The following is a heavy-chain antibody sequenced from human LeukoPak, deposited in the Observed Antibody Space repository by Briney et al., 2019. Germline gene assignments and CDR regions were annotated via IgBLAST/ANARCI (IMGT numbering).Heavy chain of an antibody. D-gene: IGHD4-23*01. CDR2: IYPGDSDT. CDR3: ARHGVDYGGNSYFDY. J-gene: IGHJ4*02. V-gene: IGHV5-51*01. CDR1: GYSFTSYW. Sequence: KVSCKGSGYSFTSYWIGWVRQMPGKGLEWMGIIYPGDSDTRYSPSFQGQVTISADKSISTAYLQWSSLKASDTAMYYCARHGVDYGGNSYFDYWGQGTLVTVSS.